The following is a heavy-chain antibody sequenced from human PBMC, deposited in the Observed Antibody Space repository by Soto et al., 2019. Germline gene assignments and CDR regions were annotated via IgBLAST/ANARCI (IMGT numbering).Heavy chain of an antibody. J-gene: IGHJ6*02. D-gene: IGHD6-19*01. Sequence: GASVKVSCKASGGTFSSYAISWVRQAPGQGLEWMGGIIPIFGTANYAQKFRGRVTITADESTSTAYMELSSLRSEDTAVYYCASQEWDSSGWRYYYYGMDVGGRGTRVTVSS. V-gene: IGHV1-69*13. CDR3: ASQEWDSSGWRYYYYGMDV. CDR2: IIPIFGTA. CDR1: GGTFSSYA.